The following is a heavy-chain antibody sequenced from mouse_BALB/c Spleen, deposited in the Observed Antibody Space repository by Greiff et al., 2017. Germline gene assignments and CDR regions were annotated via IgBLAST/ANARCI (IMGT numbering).Heavy chain of an antibody. J-gene: IGHJ3*01. CDR3: ARDQYYGGFAY. CDR2: ISYDGSN. D-gene: IGHD1-2*01. V-gene: IGHV3-6*02. Sequence: EVKLLESGPGLVKPSQSLSLTCSVTGYSITSGYYWNWIRQFPGNKLEWMGYISYDGSNNYNPSLKNRISITRDTSKNQFFLKLNSVTTEDTATYYCARDQYYGGFAYWGQGTLVTVSA. CDR1: GYSITSGYY.